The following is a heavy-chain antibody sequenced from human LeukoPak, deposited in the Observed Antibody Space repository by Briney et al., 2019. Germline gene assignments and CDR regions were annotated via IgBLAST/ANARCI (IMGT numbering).Heavy chain of an antibody. CDR2: ISYDGSNK. CDR1: GFTFSSYG. CDR3: AKDEGLYHQTSDY. J-gene: IGHJ4*02. Sequence: PGGSLRLSCAASGFTFSSYGMHWVRQAPGKGLEWVAVISYDGSNKYYADSVKGRFTISRDNSKNTLYLQMNSLGAEDTAVYYCAKDEGLYHQTSDYWGQGTLVTVSS. D-gene: IGHD1-14*01. V-gene: IGHV3-30*18.